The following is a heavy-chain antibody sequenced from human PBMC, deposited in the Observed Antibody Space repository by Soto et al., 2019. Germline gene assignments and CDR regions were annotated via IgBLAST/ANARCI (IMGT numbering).Heavy chain of an antibody. V-gene: IGHV1-2*04. Sequence: ASVKVSCKASGYTFTGYYMHWVRQAPGQRLEWMGWINPNSGGTNYAQKFQGWVTMTRDTSISTAYMELSRLRSDDTAVYYCARAPLYGDYYYGMDVWGQGTTVTVSS. CDR3: ARAPLYGDYYYGMDV. D-gene: IGHD4-17*01. CDR1: GYTFTGYY. CDR2: INPNSGGT. J-gene: IGHJ6*02.